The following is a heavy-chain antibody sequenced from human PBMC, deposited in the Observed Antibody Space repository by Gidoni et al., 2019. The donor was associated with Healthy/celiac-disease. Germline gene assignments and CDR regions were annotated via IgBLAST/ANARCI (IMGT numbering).Heavy chain of an antibody. V-gene: IGHV3-7*01. CDR1: GFTFSSYW. J-gene: IGHJ4*02. CDR2: IKQDGSEK. D-gene: IGHD5-12*01. CDR3: ASGLGPVDY. Sequence: EVQLVESGGGLVQPGGSLRHSCSASGFTFSSYWMSWVRQAQGKGLEWVATIKQDGSEKYYVDSVKGRFTISRDNATNSLYLQMNSLRAEDTAVYYCASGLGPVDYWGQGTLFTVSS.